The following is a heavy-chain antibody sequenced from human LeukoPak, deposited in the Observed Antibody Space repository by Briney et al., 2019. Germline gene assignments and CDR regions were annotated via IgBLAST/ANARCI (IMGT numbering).Heavy chain of an antibody. Sequence: GGSLRLSCAASGRYWMHWVRQAPGKGLVWVSHINSDGSWTSYADSVKGRFTISRDISKNILYLQMNSLRAEDTAVYYCVTSVVGATNAFDVWGRGTMVTVSS. CDR3: VTSVVGATNAFDV. V-gene: IGHV3-74*01. D-gene: IGHD1-26*01. J-gene: IGHJ3*01. CDR1: GRYW. CDR2: INSDGSWT.